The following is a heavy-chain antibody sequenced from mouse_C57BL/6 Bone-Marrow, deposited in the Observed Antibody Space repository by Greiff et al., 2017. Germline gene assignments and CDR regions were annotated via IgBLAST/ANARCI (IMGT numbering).Heavy chain of an antibody. CDR1: GFTFSNYW. V-gene: IGHV6-3*01. J-gene: IGHJ2*01. CDR3: TGLLNWDGFDY. Sequence: EVKVEESGGGLVQPGGSMKLSCVASGFTFSNYWMNWVRQSPEKGLEWVAQIRLKSDNYATHYAESVKGRFTISRDDSKSSVYLQMNNLRAEDTGIYYCTGLLNWDGFDYWGQGTTLTVSS. D-gene: IGHD4-1*02. CDR2: IRLKSDNYAT.